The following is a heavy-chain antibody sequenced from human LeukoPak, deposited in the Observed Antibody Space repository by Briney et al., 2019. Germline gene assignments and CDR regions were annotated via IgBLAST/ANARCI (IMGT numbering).Heavy chain of an antibody. Sequence: GGSLRLSCAASGFTFSSYAMSWVRQAPGKGLDWVSAISVSGGSTYYADSVKGRFTISRDKSKNTLYLQMNSLRAEDTAVYYCAKDPSAYSYGPDYFDYWGQGTLVTVSS. CDR2: ISVSGGST. CDR1: GFTFSSYA. CDR3: AKDPSAYSYGPDYFDY. D-gene: IGHD5-18*01. J-gene: IGHJ4*02. V-gene: IGHV3-23*01.